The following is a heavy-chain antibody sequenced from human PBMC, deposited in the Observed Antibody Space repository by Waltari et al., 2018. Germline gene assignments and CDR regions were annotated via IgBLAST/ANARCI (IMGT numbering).Heavy chain of an antibody. CDR3: ARDLCSGGSCYSSAFDI. CDR1: GGSISSYY. V-gene: IGHV4-59*01. Sequence: QVQLQESGPGLVKPSETLSLTCTVSGGSISSYYWSWIRQPPGKGLEWIGYIYYSGSTNYNPPLKSRVTISVDTSKNQFSLKLSSVTAADTAVYYCARDLCSGGSCYSSAFDIWGQGTMVTVSS. J-gene: IGHJ3*02. D-gene: IGHD2-15*01. CDR2: IYYSGST.